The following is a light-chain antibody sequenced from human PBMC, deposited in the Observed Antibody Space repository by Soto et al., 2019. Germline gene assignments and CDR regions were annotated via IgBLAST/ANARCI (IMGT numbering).Light chain of an antibody. CDR1: SGHSSYA. Sequence: QAVVTQSPSVSASLGASVKLTCTLSSGHSSYAIAWHQQQPEKGPRYLMKLNSDGSHSKGDGIPDRFSGSSSGAERYLTISSLQSEDEADYYCQTWGAGTVVFGGGTKLTVL. V-gene: IGLV4-69*01. J-gene: IGLJ2*01. CDR3: QTWGAGTVV. CDR2: LNSDGSH.